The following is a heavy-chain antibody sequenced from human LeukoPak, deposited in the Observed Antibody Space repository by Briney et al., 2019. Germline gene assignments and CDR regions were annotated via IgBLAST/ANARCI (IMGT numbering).Heavy chain of an antibody. V-gene: IGHV3-23*01. J-gene: IGHJ4*02. CDR2: ISGSGGNT. Sequence: QPGGSLRLSCAASGFTFSSYAMSWVRQTPGKGLEWVSGISGSGGNTYRADSVKGRFTISRDNSKNTLYLQMKSLRAEDTAVYYCARLAWLDRNFDYWGQGTLLTVSS. CDR1: GFTFSSYA. CDR3: ARLAWLDRNFDY. D-gene: IGHD6-19*01.